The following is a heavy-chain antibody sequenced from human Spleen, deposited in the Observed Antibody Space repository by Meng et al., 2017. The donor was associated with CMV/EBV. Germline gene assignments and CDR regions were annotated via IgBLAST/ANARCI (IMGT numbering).Heavy chain of an antibody. V-gene: IGHV1-8*02. Sequence: ASVKVSCKASGYTFIGYYIHWVRQATGQGLEWMGWMNPNSGNTGYAQKFQGRVTMTRNTSISTAYMELGSLRSEDTAVYYCAREAFHWNDASYYYGMDVWGQGTTVTVSS. CDR1: GYTFIGYY. D-gene: IGHD1-1*01. CDR2: MNPNSGNT. J-gene: IGHJ6*02. CDR3: AREAFHWNDASYYYGMDV.